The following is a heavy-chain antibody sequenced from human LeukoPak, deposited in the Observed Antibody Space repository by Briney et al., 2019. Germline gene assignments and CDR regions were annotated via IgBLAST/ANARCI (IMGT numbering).Heavy chain of an antibody. J-gene: IGHJ5*01. D-gene: IGHD6-13*01. V-gene: IGHV3-23*01. CDR2: ISGSGDRA. Sequence: GGSLRLSCAASGFPFSSYAVNWVRQAPGKGLEWVSVISGSGDRAYYGDSVKGRFSISRDNSRNTVYLQMNSLRVEDTAIYYCAKGSSRWYVAGWFDSWGQGTLVTVSS. CDR1: GFPFSSYA. CDR3: AKGSSRWYVAGWFDS.